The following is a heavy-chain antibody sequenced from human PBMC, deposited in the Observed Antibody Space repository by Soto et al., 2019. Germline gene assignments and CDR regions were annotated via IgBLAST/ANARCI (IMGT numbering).Heavy chain of an antibody. CDR2: ISYDGTKK. CDR1: GFTFGNYA. Sequence: QVQLVESGGGVVHPGRSLRLSCQSSGFTFGNYAMHWVRQAPCKGLEWVAVISYDGTKKYYADSVEGRFTIARDKSKHTMYLQISGLRTDDTALYYFARDQPDYWGQGTLVIVSS. J-gene: IGHJ4*02. V-gene: IGHV3-30-3*01. CDR3: ARDQPDY.